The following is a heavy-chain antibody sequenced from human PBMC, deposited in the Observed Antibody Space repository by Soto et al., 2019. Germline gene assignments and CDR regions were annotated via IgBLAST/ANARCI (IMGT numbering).Heavy chain of an antibody. CDR1: GFTFSEYT. V-gene: IGHV3-30-3*01. J-gene: IGHJ4*02. D-gene: IGHD3-3*01. CDR2: ISSDGSNK. CDR3: ARDRKTYYDFWSGYLTGY. Sequence: EGSLRLSCAASGFTFSEYTINWVRQAPGKGLEWVALISSDGSNKYYADSVKGRFTISRDTSRNTLYLQMNSLRAEDTAVYYCARDRKTYYDFWSGYLTGYWGQGTLVTVSS.